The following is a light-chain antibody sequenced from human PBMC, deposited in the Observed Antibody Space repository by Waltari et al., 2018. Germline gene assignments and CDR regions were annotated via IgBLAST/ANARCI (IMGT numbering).Light chain of an antibody. V-gene: IGLV2-14*01. CDR3: SSYSYITTLQI. J-gene: IGLJ1*01. Sequence: QSALTQPASVSGSLGQSRTISCNGTHSDIGAYDYVYWYQQPPGKAPKLILFDVSHRPSGISNRFSGSKSGDTASLTISGLQPEDEADYYCSSYSYITTLQIFGTGTRLTV. CDR2: DVS. CDR1: HSDIGAYDY.